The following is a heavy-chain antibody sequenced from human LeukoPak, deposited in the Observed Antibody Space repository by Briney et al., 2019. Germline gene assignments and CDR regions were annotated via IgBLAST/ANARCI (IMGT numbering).Heavy chain of an antibody. J-gene: IGHJ4*02. V-gene: IGHV4-59*01. CDR3: AGGSGWYTY. CDR2: IYYSGST. CDR1: GGSISSDH. Sequence: SETLSLTCTVSGGSISSDHWSWIRQPPGKGLEWIGYIYYSGSTDYNPSLKSRVTMSVDTSKIQFSLKLSSVTAADTAVYYCAGGSGWYTYWGQGTLVTVSS. D-gene: IGHD6-19*01.